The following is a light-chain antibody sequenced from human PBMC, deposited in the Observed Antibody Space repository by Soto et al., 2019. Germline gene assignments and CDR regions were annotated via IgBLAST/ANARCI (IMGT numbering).Light chain of an antibody. CDR2: HVT. CDR1: SNDFGAYNY. CDR3: CSYTTSNTFV. J-gene: IGLJ1*01. Sequence: QSVLTQPASVSGSLGQSITISFSGNSNDFGAYNYVSWYQQYPGKAPKLMIYHVTDRPSGVSNRFSGSKSGNTASLTISGLQAEDEADYYCCSYTTSNTFVFGTGTKVTVL. V-gene: IGLV2-14*01.